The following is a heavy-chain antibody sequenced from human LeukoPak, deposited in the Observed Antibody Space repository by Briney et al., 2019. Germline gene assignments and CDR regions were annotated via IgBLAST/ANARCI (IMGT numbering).Heavy chain of an antibody. V-gene: IGHV3-72*01. CDR3: ARAEVETTLD. Sequence: PGGSLRLSCAASGFTFSDHYMDWVRQPPGKGLEWVGRSRNKANSYTTEYAASAKGRFTISRGDSKNSLYLQMNSLKTEDTAVYYCARAEVETTLDWGQGTLVTVSS. J-gene: IGHJ4*02. CDR1: GFTFSDHY. D-gene: IGHD1-14*01. CDR2: SRNKANSYTT.